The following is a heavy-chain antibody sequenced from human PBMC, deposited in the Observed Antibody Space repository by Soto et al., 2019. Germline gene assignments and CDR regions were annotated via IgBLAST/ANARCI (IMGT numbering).Heavy chain of an antibody. CDR2: ISGYNGNT. V-gene: IGHV1-18*01. CDR3: ARDPGFGFGYSYAFAMDV. CDR1: GYTFSNYG. J-gene: IGHJ6*02. D-gene: IGHD5-18*01. Sequence: QVQLVQSGAEVKKPGASVKVSCKASGYTFSNYGISWVRQGPGQGLEWMGWISGYNGNTHYEEKVQDRIKMTTDTSTSTTYLALRSLRSDDTAVYFCARDPGFGFGYSYAFAMDVWGQGTTVTVSS.